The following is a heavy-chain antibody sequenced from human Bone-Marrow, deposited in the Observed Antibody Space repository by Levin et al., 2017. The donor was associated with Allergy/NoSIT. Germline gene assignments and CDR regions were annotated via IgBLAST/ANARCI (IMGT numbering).Heavy chain of an antibody. D-gene: IGHD2-15*01. CDR1: GFSVISSY. Sequence: GGSLRLSCAASGFSVISSYMSWVRQAPGKGLEWVSVIYSGGTTYYADSVKGRFTISRDYSKNTLNLQMNSLRADDTAVYYCARAVGTPGWAEQFQHWGQGTLVTVSS. CDR3: ARAVGTPGWAEQFQH. CDR2: IYSGGTT. J-gene: IGHJ1*01. V-gene: IGHV3-53*01.